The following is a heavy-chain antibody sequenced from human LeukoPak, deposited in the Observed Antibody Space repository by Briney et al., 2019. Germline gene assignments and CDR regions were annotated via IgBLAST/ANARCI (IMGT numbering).Heavy chain of an antibody. CDR2: IYYTGRT. D-gene: IGHD3-3*01. J-gene: IGHJ4*02. CDR3: ARHGPTDLLSGYQFDS. V-gene: IGHV4-39*01. CDR1: GDSISDINHY. Sequence: SETPSLTCTVSGDSISDINHYWGWIRQPPGKELEWIGNIYYTGRTFYNPSLKSRVTISRDTSKNQFSLKLSSLTTADTAVYYCARHGPTDLLSGYQFDSWGQGTLITVSS.